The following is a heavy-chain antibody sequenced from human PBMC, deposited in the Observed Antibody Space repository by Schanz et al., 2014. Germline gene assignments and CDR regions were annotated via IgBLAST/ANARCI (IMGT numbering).Heavy chain of an antibody. D-gene: IGHD3-10*01. CDR1: GGSLSGYY. J-gene: IGHJ3*01. CDR2: INDSGGA. CDR3: ARGRWFGEVAFDL. V-gene: IGHV4-34*01. Sequence: QVLLEQWGAGLLKPAETLSLTCAVHGGSLSGYYWSWFRQPPGKELEWIGNINDSGGANYNPSLRSRVTMSLDTSKNQFSLTLSSVTAADTAVYYFARGRWFGEVAFDLWGQGTMVIVSS.